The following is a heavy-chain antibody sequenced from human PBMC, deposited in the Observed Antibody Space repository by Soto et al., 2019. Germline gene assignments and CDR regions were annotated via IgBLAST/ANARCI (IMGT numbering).Heavy chain of an antibody. J-gene: IGHJ6*03. Sequence: EVQLVESGGGLVQPGGSVRLSCAASGFSFSYYGMKWVRQAQGKGLEWVSYISTSSSNIYYAGSVKGRFTISRDNAKNSLSLQMNSLRAADTAVYYCARETITGNYYMDVWGKGTTVTVSS. CDR1: GFSFSYYG. CDR3: ARETITGNYYMDV. V-gene: IGHV3-48*01. CDR2: ISTSSSNI. D-gene: IGHD1-1*01.